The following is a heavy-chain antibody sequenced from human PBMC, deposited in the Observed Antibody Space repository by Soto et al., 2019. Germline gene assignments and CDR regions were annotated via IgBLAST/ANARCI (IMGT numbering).Heavy chain of an antibody. D-gene: IGHD3-3*01. CDR1: GFTFNSYA. J-gene: IGHJ6*02. Sequence: GGSLRLSCAASGFTFNSYAMTWVRQAPGKGLEWVSIISSSGDGTYYVGSVKGRFTISRDNSRNTLNLQMNSLRAEDTAVYYCAKTADFWSWGMDVCGQGTTVTVYS. V-gene: IGHV3-23*01. CDR3: AKTADFWSWGMDV. CDR2: ISSSGDGT.